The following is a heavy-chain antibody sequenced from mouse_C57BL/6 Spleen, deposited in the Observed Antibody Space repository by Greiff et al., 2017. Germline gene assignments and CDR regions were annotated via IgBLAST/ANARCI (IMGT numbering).Heavy chain of an antibody. CDR3: ARHIVITTVVDFDY. V-gene: IGHV5-9*01. J-gene: IGHJ2*01. CDR2: LSGGGGNT. CDR1: GFTFSSYT. D-gene: IGHD1-1*01. Sequence: EVKLVESGGGLVKPGGSLKLSCAASGFTFSSYTMSWVRQTPEKRLEWVATLSGGGGNTYYPARVKGRFTISRDNAKNTLYLQMRSLRSEDTALYYCARHIVITTVVDFDYGGQGTTLTVSS.